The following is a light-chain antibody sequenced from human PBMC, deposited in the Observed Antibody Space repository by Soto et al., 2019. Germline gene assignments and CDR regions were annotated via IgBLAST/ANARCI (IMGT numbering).Light chain of an antibody. V-gene: IGLV2-14*01. Sequence: QSALTQPASVSGSPGQSITISCVGTSSDIGDYNYVSWYQQHPGKVPKVIIYDVSNRPSGVSYRFSATKSGNTASLTISGLQAEDEADYYCCSYTRSDTLIFGTGTKLTVL. CDR3: CSYTRSDTLI. CDR2: DVS. J-gene: IGLJ1*01. CDR1: SSDIGDYNY.